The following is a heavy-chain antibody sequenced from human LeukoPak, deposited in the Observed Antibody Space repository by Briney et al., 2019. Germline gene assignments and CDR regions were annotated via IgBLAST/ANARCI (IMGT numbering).Heavy chain of an antibody. CDR1: GLTFSYHW. D-gene: IGHD3-22*01. CDR3: ARGAEYFYDSSALHDY. CDR2: IQNDGTFT. Sequence: GGSLRLSCAASGLTFSYHWMHWVRQAPGKGLVWVSRIQNDGTFTTYADSVKGRFTISRDNTKNTLYLQMNSLRVEDTAVYYCARGAEYFYDSSALHDYWGQGIMVTVSS. V-gene: IGHV3-74*01. J-gene: IGHJ4*02.